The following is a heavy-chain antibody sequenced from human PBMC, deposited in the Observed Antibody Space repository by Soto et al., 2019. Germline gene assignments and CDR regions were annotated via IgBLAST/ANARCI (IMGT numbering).Heavy chain of an antibody. CDR3: ARERGVGTTV. Sequence: QVQLQESGPGLVKPSQTLSLTCTVSGGSISSGGYYWSWIRQHPGKGLEWIGYIYYSGSTYYNQSLKSGVTISVDTSKNPFSLKLSSVTAADTAVYYCARERGVGTTVWGQGTLVTVSS. CDR1: GGSISSGGYY. V-gene: IGHV4-31*03. D-gene: IGHD1-1*01. CDR2: IYYSGST. J-gene: IGHJ4*02.